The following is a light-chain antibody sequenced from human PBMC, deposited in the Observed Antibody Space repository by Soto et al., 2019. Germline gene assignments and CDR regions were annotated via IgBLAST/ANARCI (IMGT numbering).Light chain of an antibody. Sequence: GERATLSCRASQRVGSNYLAWYQQKPGKAPKLLIYKASTLESGVPSRFRGSGSGTEFTLTISSLQPDDFATYHCQQYNTYWTFGQGTRWIS. CDR1: QRVGSNY. V-gene: IGKV1-5*03. CDR3: QQYNTYWT. CDR2: KAS. J-gene: IGKJ1*01.